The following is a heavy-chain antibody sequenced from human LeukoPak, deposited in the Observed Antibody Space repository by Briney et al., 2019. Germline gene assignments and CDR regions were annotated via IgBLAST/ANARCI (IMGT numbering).Heavy chain of an antibody. V-gene: IGHV1-2*06. CDR2: INPKSGGT. D-gene: IGHD1-26*01. J-gene: IGHJ4*02. CDR1: GYTFIDYY. Sequence: GASVKVSCKASGYTFIDYYIHWVRQAPGQGLEWMGRINPKSGGTNHAQKFQGRVTMTRDTSISTAYMELSSLRFDDTAVYFCARETYNGRYYYFDYWGQGTLVTVSS. CDR3: ARETYNGRYYYFDY.